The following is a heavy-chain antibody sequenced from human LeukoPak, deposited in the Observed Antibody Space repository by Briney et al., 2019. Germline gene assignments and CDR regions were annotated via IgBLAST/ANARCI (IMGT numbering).Heavy chain of an antibody. CDR2: ISSRSNDI. D-gene: IGHD1-26*01. V-gene: IGHV3-21*01. Sequence: GGSLRLSCIASGFTFDDYAMHWVRQAPRKGLEWVSSISSRSNDIYYLGSVKGRFTISRDNAKNSLYLQMNSLGPEDTAVYYCARDPYSGNYGNYYYYYMDVWGKGTTVTISS. CDR3: ARDPYSGNYGNYYYYYMDV. CDR1: GFTFDDYA. J-gene: IGHJ6*03.